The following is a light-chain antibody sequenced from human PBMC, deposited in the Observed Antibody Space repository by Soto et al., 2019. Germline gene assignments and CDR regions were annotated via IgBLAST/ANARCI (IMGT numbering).Light chain of an antibody. Sequence: EIVLTQSPGTLSLSPGERATLSCRASQSVSSTYLAWYQQKPGQAPRLLIYGASNRATGIPDRFSGGGSGTDFTLTISRLEPEDFAVYYCQQYDGSRSFGQGTKVEI. J-gene: IGKJ1*01. CDR1: QSVSSTY. V-gene: IGKV3-20*01. CDR2: GAS. CDR3: QQYDGSRS.